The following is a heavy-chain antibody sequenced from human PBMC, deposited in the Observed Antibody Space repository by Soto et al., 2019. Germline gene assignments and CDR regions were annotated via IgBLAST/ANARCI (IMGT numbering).Heavy chain of an antibody. V-gene: IGHV4-30-4*02. D-gene: IGHD6-19*01. CDR1: GGSISSGDYY. CDR3: ASRIRLYSSGWYYFDY. Sequence: PSETLSLTCTVSGGSISSGDYYWSWIRQPPGKGLEWIGYIYYSGSTYYNPSLKSRVTISVDTSKNQFSLKLSSVTAADTAVYYCASRIRLYSSGWYYFDYWGQGTLVTVSS. J-gene: IGHJ4*02. CDR2: IYYSGST.